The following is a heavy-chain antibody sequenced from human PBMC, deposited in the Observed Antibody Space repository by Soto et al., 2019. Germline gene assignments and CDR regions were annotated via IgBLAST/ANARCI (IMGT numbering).Heavy chain of an antibody. J-gene: IGHJ4*02. D-gene: IGHD6-6*01. CDR2: IYHSGIT. V-gene: IGHV4-38-2*01. Sequence: SETLSLTCAVSGYSIRSGYYWGWIRQPPGKGLEWIGSIYHSGITYYNPSLKSRVTISVDTSKNQFSLKLSAVTAADTAVYFCARVPRRYSSSHYFDYWGQGALVTVSS. CDR1: GYSIRSGYY. CDR3: ARVPRRYSSSHYFDY.